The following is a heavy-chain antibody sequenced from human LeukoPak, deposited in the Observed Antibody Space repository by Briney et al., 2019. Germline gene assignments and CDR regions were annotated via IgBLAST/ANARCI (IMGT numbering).Heavy chain of an antibody. CDR2: IKSKTDGGTT. CDR3: TTGLRGGYDSYYYYYMDV. Sequence: GGSLRLSCAASGFTFSNAWMSWVRQAPGKGLEWVGRIKSKTDGGTTDYAAPVKGRFTISRDDSKNTLYLQMNSLKTEDTAVYYCTTGLRGGYDSYYYYYMDVWGKGTTVTVSS. D-gene: IGHD5-12*01. V-gene: IGHV3-15*01. CDR1: GFTFSNAW. J-gene: IGHJ6*03.